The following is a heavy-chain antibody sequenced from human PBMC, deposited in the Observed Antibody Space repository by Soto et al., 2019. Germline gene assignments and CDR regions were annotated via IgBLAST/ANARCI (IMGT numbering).Heavy chain of an antibody. D-gene: IGHD1-26*01. V-gene: IGHV4-30-2*01. CDR2: IYQSGSS. CDR3: AVRLPWSDYKGLHYAVDV. J-gene: IGHJ6*02. CDR1: GGPISSGGYF. Sequence: PSETLSLTCDVSGGPISSGGYFWNWIRQTPGKGLEWIGNIYQSGSSSYNPCLKSRVTISVDESKNQFSLKLTSVTAAGTAVYFCAVRLPWSDYKGLHYAVDVWGRGTTVTVSS.